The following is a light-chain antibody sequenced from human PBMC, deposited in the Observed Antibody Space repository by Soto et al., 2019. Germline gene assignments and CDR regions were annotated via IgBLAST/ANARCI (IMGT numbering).Light chain of an antibody. J-gene: IGKJ4*01. Sequence: EIVLTQSPGTLSLSPGERATLSCRASQSVSNSFLARYQQKRGQAPRLLIYGASSRATGIPDRFSGTGSGTDFTLTISRLEPEDFAVYYCQQYGRLPLTFGGGTKVEIK. CDR3: QQYGRLPLT. CDR2: GAS. CDR1: QSVSNSF. V-gene: IGKV3-20*01.